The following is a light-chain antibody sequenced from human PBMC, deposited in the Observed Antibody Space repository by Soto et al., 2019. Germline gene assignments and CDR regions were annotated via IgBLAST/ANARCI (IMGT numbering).Light chain of an antibody. CDR1: QSISSH. J-gene: IGKJ2*01. Sequence: DIQITQSPSSLSASVGDRVTITCRASQSISSHLNWYQHKPGRPPRLLIFASYILEGGVPSRFSGSVSDTYFTLTIDSLQPEDVATYYCQHSYITPLYTVGQGTKVEI. V-gene: IGKV1-39*01. CDR2: ASY. CDR3: QHSYITPLYT.